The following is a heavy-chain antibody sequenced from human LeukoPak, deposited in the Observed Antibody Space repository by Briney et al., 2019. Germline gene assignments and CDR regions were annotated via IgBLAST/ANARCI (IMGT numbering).Heavy chain of an antibody. V-gene: IGHV1-69*13. CDR2: IIPIFGTA. D-gene: IGHD1-14*01. Sequence: SVKVSCKASGGTFSSYAISWVQQAPGQGLEWMGGIIPIFGTANYAQKFQGRGTITADESTSTAYMELSSLRSEDTAVYYCARGRSPDYFDYWGQGTLVTVSS. J-gene: IGHJ4*02. CDR1: GGTFSSYA. CDR3: ARGRSPDYFDY.